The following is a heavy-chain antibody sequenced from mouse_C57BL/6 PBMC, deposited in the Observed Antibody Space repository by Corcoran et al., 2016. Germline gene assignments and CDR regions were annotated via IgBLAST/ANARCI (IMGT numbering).Heavy chain of an antibody. CDR3: ARDRQLGFAY. D-gene: IGHD3-2*01. CDR1: GYSITSGYS. Sequence: DVQLQESGPGLVKPSQSLSLTCSVTGYSITSGYSWNWIRQFPGNKLEWMGYISYDGSNNYNPSLKNRISITRDTSKNQFFLKLNSVTTEDTATYYCARDRQLGFAYWGQGTLVTVSA. CDR2: ISYDGSN. J-gene: IGHJ3*01. V-gene: IGHV3-6*01.